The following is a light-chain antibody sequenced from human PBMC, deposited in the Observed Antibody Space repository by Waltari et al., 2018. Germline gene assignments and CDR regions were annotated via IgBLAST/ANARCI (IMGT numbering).Light chain of an antibody. CDR1: SSDVGGYNY. CDR2: DVS. V-gene: IGLV2-14*01. Sequence: QSALTQPASVSGSPGQSITISCTGTSSDVGGYNYVSWYQQHPGKAPKLMIYDVSKRPSGVSNPFSRSTSGNTASLTISGLQAQDEADYYCSSYTSSSTYVFGTGTKVTVL. J-gene: IGLJ1*01. CDR3: SSYTSSSTYV.